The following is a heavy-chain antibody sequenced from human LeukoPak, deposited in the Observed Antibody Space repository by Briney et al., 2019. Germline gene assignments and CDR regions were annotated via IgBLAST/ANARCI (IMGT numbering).Heavy chain of an antibody. D-gene: IGHD5-18*01. CDR1: GFTFSSYD. V-gene: IGHV3-13*01. Sequence: GGSLRLSCAASGFTFSSYDMHWVRQATGKGLEWVSAIGTAGDTYYPGSVKGRFTISRENAKNSLYLQMNSLRAGDTAVYYCARAGYGNYYYYMDVWGEGTTVTISS. CDR3: ARAGYGNYYYYMDV. CDR2: IGTAGDT. J-gene: IGHJ6*03.